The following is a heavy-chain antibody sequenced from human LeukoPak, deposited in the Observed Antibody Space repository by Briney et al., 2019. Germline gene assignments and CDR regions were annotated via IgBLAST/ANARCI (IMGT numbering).Heavy chain of an antibody. CDR1: GGSFSGYY. D-gene: IGHD6-13*01. V-gene: IGHV4-34*01. Sequence: SETLSLTCAVYGGSFSGYYWSWIRQPPGKGLEWIGEINHSGSTNYNPSLKSRVTISVDTSKNQFSLKLSSVTAADTAVYYCASTPPPWLAAAGYFFDYWGQGTLVTVSS. J-gene: IGHJ4*02. CDR2: INHSGST. CDR3: ASTPPPWLAAAGYFFDY.